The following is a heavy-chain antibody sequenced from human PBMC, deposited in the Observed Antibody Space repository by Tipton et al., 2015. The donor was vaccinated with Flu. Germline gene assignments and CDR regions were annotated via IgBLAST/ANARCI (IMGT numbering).Heavy chain of an antibody. CDR3: AGSMYYYDSSGYT. V-gene: IGHV4-59*01. J-gene: IGHJ4*02. Sequence: TLSLTCTVSGGSISSYYWSWIRQPPGKGLEWIGYIYYSGSTNYNPSLKSRVTISVDTSKNQSSLKLSSVTAADTAVYYCAGSMYYYDSSGYTGGQGTLVTVSS. CDR2: IYYSGST. D-gene: IGHD3-22*01. CDR1: GGSISSYY.